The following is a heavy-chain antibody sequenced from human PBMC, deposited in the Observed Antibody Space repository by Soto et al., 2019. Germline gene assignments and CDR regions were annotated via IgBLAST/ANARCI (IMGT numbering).Heavy chain of an antibody. V-gene: IGHV3-74*03. D-gene: IGHD1-26*01. CDR2: IGLDGTDI. CDR3: AKLPWEVAPS. J-gene: IGHJ5*02. CDR1: GFTFCNFW. Sequence: LRLSCSDAGFTFCNFWIHWVRQAPGNGLEWVSHIGLDGTDIVYADSVKGRFIISRDNARNTVYLQMNSLEAEDTAVYYCAKLPWEVAPSWGQGTLVTVSS.